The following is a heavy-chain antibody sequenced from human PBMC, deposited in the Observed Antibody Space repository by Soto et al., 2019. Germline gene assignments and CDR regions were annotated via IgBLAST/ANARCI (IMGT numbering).Heavy chain of an antibody. CDR1: GFTFSSYG. J-gene: IGHJ5*01. Sequence: GGSLRLSCAASGFTFSSYGMHWVRQPPGKGLEWVAVIWYDGSNKYYADSVKGRFTISRDNSKNTLYLQMNSLRAEDTAVYYCARHRKGGSLYSCGTAMVRNWCDSWRKGTRVTVSS. CDR3: ARHRKGGSLYSCGTAMVRNWCDS. V-gene: IGHV3-33*01. D-gene: IGHD2-15*01. CDR2: IWYDGSNK.